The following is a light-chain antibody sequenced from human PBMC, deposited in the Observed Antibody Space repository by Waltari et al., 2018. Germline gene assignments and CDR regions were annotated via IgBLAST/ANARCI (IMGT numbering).Light chain of an antibody. CDR2: DDS. Sequence: SYVLTQPPSVSVAPGKTARITCGGNNIGSKSVHWYQQQPGQAPVLVIEDDSDRPSGIPERFAGSNSGNTATLTINRVEAGDEADYYCQVWDSSSDHWVFGGGTKLTVL. J-gene: IGLJ3*02. CDR3: QVWDSSSDHWV. V-gene: IGLV3-21*04. CDR1: NIGSKS.